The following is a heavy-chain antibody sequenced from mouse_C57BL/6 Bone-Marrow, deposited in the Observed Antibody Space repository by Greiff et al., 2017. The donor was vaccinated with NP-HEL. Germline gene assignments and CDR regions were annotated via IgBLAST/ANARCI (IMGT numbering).Heavy chain of an antibody. CDR1: GYTFTDYY. CDR2: INPYNGGT. Sequence: EVQLQQSGPVLVKPGASVKMSCKASGYTFTDYYMNWVKQSHGKSLEWIGVINPYNGGTSYNQKFKGKATLTVDKSSSTAYMELNSLTSEDSAVYYCALLLRYPWFAYWGQGTLVTVSA. D-gene: IGHD1-1*01. CDR3: ALLLRYPWFAY. J-gene: IGHJ3*01. V-gene: IGHV1-19*01.